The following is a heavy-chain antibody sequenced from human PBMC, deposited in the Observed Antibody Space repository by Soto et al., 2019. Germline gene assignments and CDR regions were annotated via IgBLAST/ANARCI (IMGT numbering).Heavy chain of an antibody. CDR3: ALSLYYYDSSYFDY. V-gene: IGHV2-5*01. CDR1: GFSLSTSGVG. J-gene: IGHJ4*02. D-gene: IGHD3-22*01. Sequence: GPTLVNPTQTLTLTCTFSGFSLSTSGVGVGWIRQPPGKALEWLALIYWNDDKRYSPSLKSRLTITKDTSKNQVVLTMTNMDPVDTATYYCALSLYYYDSSYFDYWGQGTLVTVSS. CDR2: IYWNDDK.